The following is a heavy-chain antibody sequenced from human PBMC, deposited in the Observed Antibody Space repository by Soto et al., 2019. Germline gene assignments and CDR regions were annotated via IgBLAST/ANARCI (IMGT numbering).Heavy chain of an antibody. Sequence: QVQLVESGGGVVQPGRSLRLSCAASGFTFSSYGMHWVRQAPGKGLEWVAVISYDGSNKYYADSVKGRFTISRDNSKNTLYLQMNSLRAEDTAVYYCARGYCSSTSCSNYYYYGMDVWGQGTTVTLSS. CDR1: GFTFSSYG. CDR2: ISYDGSNK. CDR3: ARGYCSSTSCSNYYYYGMDV. D-gene: IGHD2-2*01. J-gene: IGHJ6*02. V-gene: IGHV3-30*03.